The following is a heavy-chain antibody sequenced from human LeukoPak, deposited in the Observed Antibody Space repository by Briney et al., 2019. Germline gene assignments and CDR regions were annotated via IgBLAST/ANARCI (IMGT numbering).Heavy chain of an antibody. D-gene: IGHD6-13*01. CDR1: VFTVSSSY. CDR2: IYSGGST. Sequence: PGGSLRLSCAASVFTVSSSYMRWVRQAPGKGQEWVSVIYSGGSTYYVDSVKGRFTISRDTTKNTLHLQMNSLRVEDTAVYYCASGKYSKSWYLDYWGQGTLVTVSS. J-gene: IGHJ4*02. V-gene: IGHV3-53*01. CDR3: ASGKYSKSWYLDY.